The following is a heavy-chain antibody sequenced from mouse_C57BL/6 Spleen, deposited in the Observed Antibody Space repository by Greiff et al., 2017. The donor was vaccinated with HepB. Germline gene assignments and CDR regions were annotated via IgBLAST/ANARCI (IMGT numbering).Heavy chain of an antibody. CDR2: INPNNGGT. D-gene: IGHD1-1*01. CDR1: GYTFTDYN. V-gene: IGHV1-22*01. J-gene: IGHJ3*01. CDR3: ARVYYGSSYAY. Sequence: EVQLQQSGPELVKPGASVKMSCKASGYTFTDYNMHWVKQSHGKSLEWIGYINPNNGGTSYNQKFKGKATLTVNKSTSTAYMELRSLTSEDSAVYYCARVYYGSSYAYWGQGTLVTVSA.